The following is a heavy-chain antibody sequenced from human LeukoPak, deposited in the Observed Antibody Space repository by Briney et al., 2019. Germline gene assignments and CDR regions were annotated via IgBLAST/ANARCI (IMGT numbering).Heavy chain of an antibody. CDR1: GYTFTSYG. CDR2: FDPEDGET. CDR3: ATDISITMVRGVIVADDY. J-gene: IGHJ4*02. D-gene: IGHD3-10*01. V-gene: IGHV1-24*01. Sequence: ASVKVSCKASGYTFTSYGIGRVRQAPGQGLEWMGGFDPEDGETIYAQKFQGRVTMTEDTSTDTAYMELSSLRSEDTAVYYCATDISITMVRGVIVADDYWGQGTLVTVSS.